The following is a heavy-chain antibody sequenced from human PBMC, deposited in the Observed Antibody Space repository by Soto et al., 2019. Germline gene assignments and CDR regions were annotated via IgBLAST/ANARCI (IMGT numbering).Heavy chain of an antibody. D-gene: IGHD3-22*01. J-gene: IGHJ4*02. CDR2: IISIFGTA. Sequence: QVQLVQSGAEVKKPGSSVKVSCKASGGTFSSYAISWVRQAPGQGLEWMGGIISIFGTAGYAQKFQGRVTXXAAESTSPAYMALSSLTSSPTAVYYFAIRDSATSGYYALAYWGQGTLVTVSS. CDR1: GGTFSSYA. CDR3: AIRDSATSGYYALAY. V-gene: IGHV1-69*12.